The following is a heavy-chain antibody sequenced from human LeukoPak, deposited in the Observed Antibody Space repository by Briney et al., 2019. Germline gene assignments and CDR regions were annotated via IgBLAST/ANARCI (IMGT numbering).Heavy chain of an antibody. CDR1: GGSISSSSYY. D-gene: IGHD3-9*01. CDR2: IYYSGST. CDR3: ARAHYDILTGYLTWFDP. Sequence: SGTLSLTCTVSGGSISSSSYYWGWIRQPPGKGLEWIGSIYYSGSTYYNPSLKSRVTISVDTSKNQFSLKLSSVTAADTAVYYCARAHYDILTGYLTWFDPWGQGTLVTVSS. V-gene: IGHV4-39*07. J-gene: IGHJ5*02.